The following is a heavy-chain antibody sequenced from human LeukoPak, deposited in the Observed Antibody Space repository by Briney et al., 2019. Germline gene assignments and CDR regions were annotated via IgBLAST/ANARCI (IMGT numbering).Heavy chain of an antibody. J-gene: IGHJ4*02. V-gene: IGHV7-81*01. D-gene: IGHD2-2*01. CDR1: GYSFTTYG. CDR3: ARSWERDIVVVPAAPRFDY. CDR2: FNTYTGNP. Sequence: ASVKVSCKASGYSFTTYGMNWVPQAPGQGLEWMGWFNTYTGNPTYAQGFTGRFVFSMDTSASTAYPQISSLKAEDMAMYYCARSWERDIVVVPAAPRFDYWGQGTLVTVSS.